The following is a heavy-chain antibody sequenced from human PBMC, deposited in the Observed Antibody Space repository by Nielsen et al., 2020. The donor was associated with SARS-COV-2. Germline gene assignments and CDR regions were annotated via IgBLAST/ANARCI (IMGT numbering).Heavy chain of an antibody. CDR1: GFTFSSYN. Sequence: GGSLRLSCAASGFTFSSYNMNWVRQAPGKGLEWVSSISNTSNDIYYTDSVKGRFTISRDNAKNSLYLQMNSLRAEDTAVYYCARDSRGGSSHLFYYYGMDVWGQGTTVTVSS. CDR3: ARDSRGGSSHLFYYYGMDV. CDR2: ISNTSNDI. J-gene: IGHJ6*02. V-gene: IGHV3-21*01. D-gene: IGHD1-26*01.